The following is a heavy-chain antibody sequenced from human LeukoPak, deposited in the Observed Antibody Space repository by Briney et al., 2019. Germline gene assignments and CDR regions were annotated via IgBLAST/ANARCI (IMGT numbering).Heavy chain of an antibody. D-gene: IGHD3-22*01. CDR1: GGTFSSYA. Sequence: SVKVSCKASGGTFSSYAISWVRQAPGQGLEWMGRIIPILGIANYAQKFQGRVTITADKSTSTAYMELSSLRSEDTAVYYCARDWLLDYYCYRSVHLGYWGQGTLVTGSS. CDR2: IIPILGIA. V-gene: IGHV1-69*04. CDR3: ARDWLLDYYCYRSVHLGY. J-gene: IGHJ4*02.